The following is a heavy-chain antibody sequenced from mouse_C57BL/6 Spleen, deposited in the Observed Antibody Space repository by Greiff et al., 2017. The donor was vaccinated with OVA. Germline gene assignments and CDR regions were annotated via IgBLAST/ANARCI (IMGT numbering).Heavy chain of an antibody. V-gene: IGHV1-80*01. CDR2: IYPGDGDT. CDR1: GYAFSSYW. J-gene: IGHJ2*01. Sequence: VQLQQSGAELVKPGASVKISCKASGYAFSSYWMNWVKQRPGKGLEWIGQIYPGDGDTNYNGKFKGKATLTADKSSSTAYMQLSSLTSEDSAVYFCARGDYYGSSLNFDYWGQGTTLTVSS. D-gene: IGHD1-1*01. CDR3: ARGDYYGSSLNFDY.